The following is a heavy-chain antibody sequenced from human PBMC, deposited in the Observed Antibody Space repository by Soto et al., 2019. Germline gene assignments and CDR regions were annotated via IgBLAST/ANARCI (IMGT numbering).Heavy chain of an antibody. J-gene: IGHJ6*02. CDR2: IYPTGKT. D-gene: IGHD3-16*01. Sequence: PSGTLYLTRTVSGGSISIGGYSWSWIRQTPGKGLEWIGYIYPTGKTYYNPSLKNRATLSIDTSQNQFSLQLTSVTAADTAVYYCARAPPGPAPRWGVWGHGTTVTVSS. V-gene: IGHV4-30-2*01. CDR3: ARAPPGPAPRWGV. CDR1: GGSISIGGYS.